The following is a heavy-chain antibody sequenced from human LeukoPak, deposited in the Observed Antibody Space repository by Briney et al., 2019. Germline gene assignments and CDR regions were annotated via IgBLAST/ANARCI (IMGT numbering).Heavy chain of an antibody. Sequence: GGSLRLSCAASGFTFSTYSMNWVRQAPGKGLEWVSYITSSSSSIYYADSVKGRFTISRDNAKNSLYLQVNSLRAEDTAVYYCARGLSGNYGETFDYWGQGTLVTVSS. CDR1: GFTFSTYS. D-gene: IGHD1-26*01. CDR3: ARGLSGNYGETFDY. J-gene: IGHJ4*02. CDR2: ITSSSSSI. V-gene: IGHV3-48*01.